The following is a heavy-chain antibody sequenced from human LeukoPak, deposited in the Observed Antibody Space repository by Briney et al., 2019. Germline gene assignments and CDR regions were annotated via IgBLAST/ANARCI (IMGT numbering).Heavy chain of an antibody. CDR2: IYPRDSDI. CDR1: GYSFTTYW. D-gene: IGHD2-15*01. J-gene: IGHJ4*02. V-gene: IGHV5-51*01. Sequence: GESLKISWKGSGYSFTTYWVGWVRQMPGKGVEWMGIIYPRDSDIRHSPSFQGQVTISADKSINTAYLQWSSLKASDTAMYYCARLAAYSADFWGQGTLVTVSS. CDR3: ARLAAYSADF.